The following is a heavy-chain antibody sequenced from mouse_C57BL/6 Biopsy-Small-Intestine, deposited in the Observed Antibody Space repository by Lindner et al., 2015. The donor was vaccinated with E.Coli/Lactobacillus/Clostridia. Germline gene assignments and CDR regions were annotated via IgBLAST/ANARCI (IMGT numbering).Heavy chain of an antibody. CDR3: ARVFYGDFSMDY. CDR1: SISITTGNYR. CDR2: IYYSGTI. D-gene: IGHD2-13*01. Sequence: VQLQESGPGLVKPSQTVFLTCTVTSISITTGNYRWSWIRQFPGNKLEWIGYIYYSGTITYNPSLTSRTTITRDTPKNQFFLEMNSLTAEDTATYYCARVFYGDFSMDYWGQGTSVTVSS. V-gene: IGHV3-5*01. J-gene: IGHJ4*01.